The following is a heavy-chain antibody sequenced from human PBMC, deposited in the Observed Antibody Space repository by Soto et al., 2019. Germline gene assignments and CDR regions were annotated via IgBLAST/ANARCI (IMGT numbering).Heavy chain of an antibody. J-gene: IGHJ5*02. Sequence: PGGSLRLSCAASGFTFSSYGMHWVRQAPGKGLEWVAVISYDGSNKYYADSVKGRFTISRDNSKNTLYLQMNSQRAEDTAVYYCAKRGYGRYNWFDPWGQGTLVTVSS. CDR1: GFTFSSYG. D-gene: IGHD5-18*01. CDR3: AKRGYGRYNWFDP. V-gene: IGHV3-30*18. CDR2: ISYDGSNK.